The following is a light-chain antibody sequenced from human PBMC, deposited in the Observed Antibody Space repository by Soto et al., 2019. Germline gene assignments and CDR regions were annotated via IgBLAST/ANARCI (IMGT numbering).Light chain of an antibody. J-gene: IGKJ1*01. V-gene: IGKV1-5*01. Sequence: DIQMTQSPSTLSASVGDRVTITCRACQSVSSWLAWYQQKPGKAPKLLIYDASTLESGVPSRFSGSGSGTGFTLTISSLQPDDFATYYCQQYSSYRTFGQGTKVEIK. CDR2: DAS. CDR1: QSVSSW. CDR3: QQYSSYRT.